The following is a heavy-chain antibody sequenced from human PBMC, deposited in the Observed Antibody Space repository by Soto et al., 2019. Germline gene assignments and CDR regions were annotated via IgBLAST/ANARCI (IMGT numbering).Heavy chain of an antibody. J-gene: IGHJ5*02. CDR2: VFHSGTT. V-gene: IGHV4-59*03. D-gene: IGHD2-21*01. Sequence: SETLSLTCTVSGGSMTSFYWSWIRQPPGKGLEWIGYVFHSGTTNYNPSLKSRVIISVYTSKNQFSLRLNSVTAADTAVYYCAGSISGDHRFDPWGQGNLVTVSS. CDR1: GGSMTSFY. CDR3: AGSISGDHRFDP.